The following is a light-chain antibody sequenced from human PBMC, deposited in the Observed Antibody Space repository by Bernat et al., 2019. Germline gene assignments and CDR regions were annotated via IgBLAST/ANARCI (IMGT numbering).Light chain of an antibody. J-gene: IGKJ1*01. V-gene: IGKV1-39*01. Sequence: DIQMTQSPSSLSASVGDRVTITCRASQSISSYLNWYQQKPGKAPKLLIYAASSLQSGVPSRFSGSGTGTDVTLTISSLQTEDFATYYCQQSYSTPETFGQGTKVEIK. CDR3: QQSYSTPET. CDR2: AAS. CDR1: QSISSY.